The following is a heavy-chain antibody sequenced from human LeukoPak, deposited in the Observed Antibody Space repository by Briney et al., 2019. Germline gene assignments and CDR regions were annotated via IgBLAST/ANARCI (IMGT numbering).Heavy chain of an antibody. Sequence: ASVTVSCKASGYTFANYGISWVRQAPGQGLEWMGWISPYNGNTNYAQKLQGRVTMTTDTSTGTAYMELRSLRSDDTAVYYCARDRSGSGYYYYWGQGTLVTVSS. V-gene: IGHV1-18*01. CDR1: GYTFANYG. J-gene: IGHJ4*02. CDR2: ISPYNGNT. D-gene: IGHD3-22*01. CDR3: ARDRSGSGYYYY.